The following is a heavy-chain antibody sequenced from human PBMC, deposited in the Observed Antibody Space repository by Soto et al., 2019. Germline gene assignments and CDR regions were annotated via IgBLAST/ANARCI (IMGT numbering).Heavy chain of an antibody. CDR2: IYYSGST. CDR1: GGSISSSIYY. D-gene: IGHD3-10*01. CDR3: ARQVWSIETYCYGMDV. Sequence: SETLSLTCTVSGGSISSSIYYWGWIRQPPGKGLEWIGSIYYSGSTYYNPSLKSRVTISVDTSKEQFSLKLSSVTAADTAVYYCARQVWSIETYCYGMDVWGQGTTVTVSS. V-gene: IGHV4-39*01. J-gene: IGHJ6*02.